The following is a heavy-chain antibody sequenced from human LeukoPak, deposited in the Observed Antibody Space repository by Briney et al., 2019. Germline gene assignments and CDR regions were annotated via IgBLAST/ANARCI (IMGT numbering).Heavy chain of an antibody. CDR2: ISGSGGST. Sequence: GGTLSFSCAASGFTFSSYALSWFRQAPGKGLEGFSAISGSGGSTYYADAVKGWFTNSRDNSKSTLYLQMNSLRAEDMAVYYCAKEWGGSSINDRFDYWGQGTLVTVSS. V-gene: IGHV3-23*01. CDR3: AKEWGGSSINDRFDY. J-gene: IGHJ4*02. CDR1: GFTFSSYA. D-gene: IGHD6-6*01.